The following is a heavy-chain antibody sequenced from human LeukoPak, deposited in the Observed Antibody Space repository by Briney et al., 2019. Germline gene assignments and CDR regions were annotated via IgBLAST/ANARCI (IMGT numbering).Heavy chain of an antibody. CDR2: IHHDGRT. D-gene: IGHD4-17*01. V-gene: IGHV4-34*01. Sequence: SETLSLTFAVSGGSLSGYYLRWIRQSPGKGLEWMGDIHHDGRTKYKSSFKSRITIFLASSKNEVSLRLSPVTPADTALYFCARDVVPRNYGVTLKAYDLWGQGTMVTVS. CDR3: ARDVVPRNYGVTLKAYDL. J-gene: IGHJ3*01. CDR1: GGSLSGYY.